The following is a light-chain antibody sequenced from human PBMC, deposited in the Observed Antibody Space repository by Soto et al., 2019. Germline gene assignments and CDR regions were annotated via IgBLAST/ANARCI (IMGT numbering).Light chain of an antibody. J-gene: IGLJ2*01. Sequence: QPVLTQPPSVSGAPGKRVSISCTGSSSNIGAGFAVYWYQQLPGTAPKLLIYDNNNRPSGVPDRFSGSKSGTSASLAITGLQAEDEADYYCQSYDSRLTDVVFGGGTKLTVL. CDR1: SSNIGAGFA. CDR2: DNN. V-gene: IGLV1-40*01. CDR3: QSYDSRLTDVV.